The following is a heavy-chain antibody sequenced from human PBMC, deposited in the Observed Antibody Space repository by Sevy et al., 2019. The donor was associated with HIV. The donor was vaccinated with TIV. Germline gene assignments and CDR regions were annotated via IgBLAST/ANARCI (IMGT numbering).Heavy chain of an antibody. CDR1: GFTFSKYS. J-gene: IGHJ4*02. Sequence: GGSLRLSCAASGFTFSKYSMSWVRQPPGKGLEWVSTLSFGCGEINYADSVKGRFTISRDNSKNSVYLQMNNLSPEDTAVYYCAGEGCTKPHDYWGQGTLVTVSS. CDR2: LSFGCGEI. CDR3: AGEGCTKPHDY. D-gene: IGHD2-8*01. V-gene: IGHV3-23*01.